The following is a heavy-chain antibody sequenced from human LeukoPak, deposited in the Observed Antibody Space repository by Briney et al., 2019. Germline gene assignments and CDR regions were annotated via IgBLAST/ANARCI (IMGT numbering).Heavy chain of an antibody. CDR2: ISSTSSTI. V-gene: IGHV3-48*01. CDR1: GFTFSSYS. D-gene: IGHD5-18*01. CDR3: ARYSSGALVY. Sequence: GGSLRLSCAASGFTFSSYSMTWVRQAPGKGLEWVSCISSTSSTIYYADSVKGRFTISRDHAKNSLYLQMNSLRAEDTAVYYCARYSSGALVYWGQGTLVTVSS. J-gene: IGHJ4*02.